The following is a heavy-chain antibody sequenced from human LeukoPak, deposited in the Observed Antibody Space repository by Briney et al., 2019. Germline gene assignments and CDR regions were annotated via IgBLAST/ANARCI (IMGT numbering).Heavy chain of an antibody. CDR1: GFTFSSYG. D-gene: IGHD3-10*01. Sequence: PGGSLRLSCAASGFTFSSYGMHWVRQAPGKGLEWVAVISYDGSNKYYADSVKGRFTISRDNSKNTLYLQMNSLRAEDTTVYYCASAEGDYWGQGTLVTVSS. V-gene: IGHV3-30*03. J-gene: IGHJ4*02. CDR2: ISYDGSNK. CDR3: ASAEGDY.